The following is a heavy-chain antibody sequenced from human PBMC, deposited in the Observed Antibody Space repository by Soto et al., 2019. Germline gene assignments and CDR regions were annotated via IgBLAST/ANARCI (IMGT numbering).Heavy chain of an antibody. CDR3: AKILTTADYYWYGMDV. D-gene: IGHD2-21*02. J-gene: IGHJ6*02. Sequence: EVQLLESGGGLVQPGGSLRFSCAASGFTFTTYHMVWVRQAPGKGLESVASISASGDRTYYADSVKGRFTISRDNSKNMWYLQMNSLRAGDTAVYYCAKILTTADYYWYGMDVWGQGAAVTVSS. CDR2: ISASGDRT. V-gene: IGHV3-23*01. CDR1: GFTFTTYH.